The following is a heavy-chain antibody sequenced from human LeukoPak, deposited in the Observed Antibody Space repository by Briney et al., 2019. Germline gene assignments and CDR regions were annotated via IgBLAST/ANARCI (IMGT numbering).Heavy chain of an antibody. Sequence: PSQTLSPTCTVSGGSISGSTHYWSWIRQPAGKGLEWIGRIYTSGSTNYNPSLKSRVTISVDTSKNQFSLKLSSVTAADTAIYYCATTIAVAGSRGWFDPWGQGTLVTVSS. CDR2: IYTSGST. D-gene: IGHD6-19*01. CDR1: GGSISGSTHY. CDR3: ATTIAVAGSRGWFDP. V-gene: IGHV4-61*02. J-gene: IGHJ5*02.